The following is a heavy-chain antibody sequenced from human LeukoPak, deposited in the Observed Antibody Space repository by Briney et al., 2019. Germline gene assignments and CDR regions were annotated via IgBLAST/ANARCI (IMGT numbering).Heavy chain of an antibody. CDR2: IYYTGNT. CDR3: ARQTGSGLFILP. Sequence: SETLSLTCTVSGDSITGYYWGWIRQPPGKGLEWIGNIYYTGNTYYNASLKSQVSISIDTSKNQFSLRLTSVTAADTAVYYCARQTGSGLFILPGGQGTLVTVSS. D-gene: IGHD3/OR15-3a*01. J-gene: IGHJ4*02. CDR1: GDSITGYY. V-gene: IGHV4-39*01.